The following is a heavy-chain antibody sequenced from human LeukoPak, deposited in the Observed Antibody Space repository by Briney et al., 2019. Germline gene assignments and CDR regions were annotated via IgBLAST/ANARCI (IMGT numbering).Heavy chain of an antibody. CDR1: GDSVSSNSAA. V-gene: IGHV6-1*01. CDR2: TYYRSKWYN. CDR3: ARVSPIAVAGSSYYYAMDV. D-gene: IGHD6-19*01. Sequence: SQTLSLTCAISGDSVSSNSAAWNWIRQSPSRGLEWLGRTYYRSKWYNDYAVSVKSRITINPDTSKNQFSLQLSSVTAADTAVYYCARVSPIAVAGSSYYYAMDVWGQGTTVTVSS. J-gene: IGHJ6*02.